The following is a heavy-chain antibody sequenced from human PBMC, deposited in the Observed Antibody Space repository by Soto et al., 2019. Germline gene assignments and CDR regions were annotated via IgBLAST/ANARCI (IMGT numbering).Heavy chain of an antibody. V-gene: IGHV3-48*03. D-gene: IGHD3-22*01. Sequence: PGGSLRLSCAASGFTFSNYEMSWVRQAPGKGLEWVSYISSPGSTIYYADSVRGRFTISRDNAKNSLYLQMNSLRAEDTAVYYCARENYDSSGYFLDYWGQGTLVTVSS. CDR3: ARENYDSSGYFLDY. CDR2: ISSPGSTI. J-gene: IGHJ4*02. CDR1: GFTFSNYE.